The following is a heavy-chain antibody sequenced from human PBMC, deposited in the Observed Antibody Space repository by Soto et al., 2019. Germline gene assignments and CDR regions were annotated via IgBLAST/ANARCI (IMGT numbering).Heavy chain of an antibody. CDR1: GFTFSSYW. D-gene: IGHD2-2*01. Sequence: GGSLRLSCTASGFTFSSYWMHWVRQAPGKGLVWVSRINSDGTTTNFADSVKGRFTISRDNAQNTLFLQMNGLRAEDTAVYYCARGLYHKYGQDYWGRGTLVTVSS. CDR2: INSDGTTT. J-gene: IGHJ4*02. V-gene: IGHV3-74*01. CDR3: ARGLYHKYGQDY.